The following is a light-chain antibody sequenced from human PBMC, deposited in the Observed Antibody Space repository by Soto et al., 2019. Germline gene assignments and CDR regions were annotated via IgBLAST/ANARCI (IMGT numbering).Light chain of an antibody. J-gene: IGKJ4*01. V-gene: IGKV3-20*01. CDR3: QQYNNWPLT. CDR2: GAS. CDR1: QSVSSSD. Sequence: EVVLPQSPGTLSLSPGERATLSCRSSQSVSSSDLAWYQQKPGQAPRLLISGASSRATGIPDRFSGSGSGTDFTLTISRLEPEDFAVFYCQQYNNWPLTFGGGTKVDIK.